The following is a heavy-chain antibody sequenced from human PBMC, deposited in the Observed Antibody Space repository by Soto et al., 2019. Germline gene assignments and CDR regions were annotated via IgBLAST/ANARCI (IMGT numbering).Heavy chain of an antibody. Sequence: EVQMLESGGDLVQPGGSLRLSCAASGFNVGAFVVNWVSQAPGKGLEWVSGISVSDAFIYYADSVRGRFSISRDASENILYLQMNSLRVDDTALYYCTRETVAGITGLDYWGPGTLVTVSS. V-gene: IGHV3-23*01. J-gene: IGHJ4*02. D-gene: IGHD1-20*01. CDR2: ISVSDAFI. CDR1: GFNVGAFV. CDR3: TRETVAGITGLDY.